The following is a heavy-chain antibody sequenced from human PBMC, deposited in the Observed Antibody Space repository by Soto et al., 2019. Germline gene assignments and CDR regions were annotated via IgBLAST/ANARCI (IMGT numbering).Heavy chain of an antibody. D-gene: IGHD2-2*01. CDR3: ARVTYQGLPYYLGMDV. Sequence: ASVKVSCKASGYTFANYDINWVRQATGQGLEWMGWMNPNSGNTGSAQAFQGRVTVTRNTSIRPAYMELRSLTSEDTAVYFCARVTYQGLPYYLGMDVWGQGTTVTVSS. CDR2: MNPNSGNT. J-gene: IGHJ6*02. CDR1: GYTFANYD. V-gene: IGHV1-8*02.